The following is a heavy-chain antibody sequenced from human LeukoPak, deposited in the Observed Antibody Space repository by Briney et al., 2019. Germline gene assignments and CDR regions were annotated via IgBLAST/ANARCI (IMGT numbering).Heavy chain of an antibody. J-gene: IGHJ4*02. V-gene: IGHV3-23*01. CDR2: ISGGGGST. Sequence: GGSLRLSCAASGFTFSSYAMSWVRQAPGKGLEWVSAISGGGGSTYYADSVKGRFTISRDNAKNSLYLQMNSLRVEDTAVYYCASYLYWWSDLGYWGQGTLVTVSA. D-gene: IGHD2-8*02. CDR3: ASYLYWWSDLGY. CDR1: GFTFSSYA.